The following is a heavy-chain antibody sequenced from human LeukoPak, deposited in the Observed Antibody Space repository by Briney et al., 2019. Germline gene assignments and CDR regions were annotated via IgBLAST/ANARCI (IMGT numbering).Heavy chain of an antibody. CDR1: GGSISSYY. D-gene: IGHD3-10*01. CDR2: IYTSGST. CDR3: ARVEQMVRGVIRRYYGMDV. V-gene: IGHV4-4*07. Sequence: SETLSLTCTVSGGSISSYYWGWIRQPAGKGLEWIGRIYTSGSTNYNPSLKRRVTISVDTSKNKFSLKLSSVTAADTAVYYCARVEQMVRGVIRRYYGMDVWGQGTTVTVSS. J-gene: IGHJ6*02.